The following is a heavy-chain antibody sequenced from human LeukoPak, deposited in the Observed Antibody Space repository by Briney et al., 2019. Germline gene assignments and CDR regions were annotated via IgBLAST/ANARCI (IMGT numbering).Heavy chain of an antibody. CDR1: GGSISSSSYY. CDR2: IYYSGST. V-gene: IGHV4-39*07. J-gene: IGHJ4*02. D-gene: IGHD3-9*01. CDR3: ARDDYDILTGYCIFDY. Sequence: SETLSLTCSVSGGSISSSSYYWGWIRQPPGKGLEWIGSIYYSGSTYYNPSLKSRVTISVDTSKNQFSLKLSSVTAADTAVYYCARDDYDILTGYCIFDYWGQGTLVTVSS.